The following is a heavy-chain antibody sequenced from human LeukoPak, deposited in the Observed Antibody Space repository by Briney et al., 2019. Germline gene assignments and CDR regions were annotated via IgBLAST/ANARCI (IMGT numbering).Heavy chain of an antibody. J-gene: IGHJ5*02. CDR3: ARLWIVATWFDA. Sequence: SETLSLTCTVSNGSMTSDSYYWAWVRQPPGKGLEWIGTIFYSVKTYYSASLKSRVTVSLDTSKKNFSLRLSSVTAADTAVYYCARLWIVATWFDAWGQGALVIVS. CDR1: NGSMTSDSYY. D-gene: IGHD2-2*03. CDR2: IFYSVKT. V-gene: IGHV4-39*02.